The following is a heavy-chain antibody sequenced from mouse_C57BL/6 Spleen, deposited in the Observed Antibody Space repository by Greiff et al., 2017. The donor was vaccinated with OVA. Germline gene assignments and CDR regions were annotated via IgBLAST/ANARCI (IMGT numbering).Heavy chain of an antibody. J-gene: IGHJ2*01. Sequence: DVKLQESGPGLVKPSQSLSLTCSVTGYSITSGYYWNWIRQFPGNKLEWMGYISYDGSTNYNPSLKNRISITRDTSKNQFFLKLNSVTTEDTATYYCAKCDGYYFDYWGQGTTLTVSS. V-gene: IGHV3-6*01. CDR1: GYSITSGYY. CDR2: ISYDGST. CDR3: AKCDGYYFDY. D-gene: IGHD2-3*01.